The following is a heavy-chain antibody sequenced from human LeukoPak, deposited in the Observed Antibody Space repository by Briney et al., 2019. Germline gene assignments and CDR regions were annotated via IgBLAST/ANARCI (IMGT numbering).Heavy chain of an antibody. Sequence: PGGSLRLSCAASGFTLSSYRMNWVRQAPGKGLEWVAVISYDGSNKYYADSVKGRFTISRDNSKNTLYLQMNSLRAEDTAVYYCAKDRYSGYDLGLFDYWGQGTLVTVSS. J-gene: IGHJ4*02. CDR1: GFTLSSYR. D-gene: IGHD5-12*01. V-gene: IGHV3-30*18. CDR3: AKDRYSGYDLGLFDY. CDR2: ISYDGSNK.